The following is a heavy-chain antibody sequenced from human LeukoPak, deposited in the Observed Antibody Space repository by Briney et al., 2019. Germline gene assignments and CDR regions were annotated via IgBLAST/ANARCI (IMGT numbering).Heavy chain of an antibody. CDR3: ARHGGTYSSSWEYWFDP. CDR1: GGSISSSSYY. J-gene: IGHJ5*02. CDR2: IYYSGST. Sequence: PSETLSLTCTVSGGSISSSSYYWGWIRQPPGKGLEWIGSIYYSGSTYYNPSLKSRVTISVDTSKNQFSLKLSSVTAADTAVYYCARHGGTYSSSWEYWFDPWGQGTLVTVSS. V-gene: IGHV4-39*01. D-gene: IGHD6-13*01.